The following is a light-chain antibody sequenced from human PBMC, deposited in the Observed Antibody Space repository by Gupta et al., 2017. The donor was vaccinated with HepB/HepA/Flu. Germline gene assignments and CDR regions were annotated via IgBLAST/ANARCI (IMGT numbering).Light chain of an antibody. CDR2: EDN. CDR3: QSYDSSNQV. Sequence: NFMLTQPHSVSESPGQTVTTSCPGSSGSIASNYVQWYQQRPGSAPTTVIYEDNQRPSGVPDRFSGSIDSSSNSASLTISGLKTEDEADYYCQSYDSSNQVFGGGTKLTVL. V-gene: IGLV6-57*02. CDR1: SGSIASNY. J-gene: IGLJ2*01.